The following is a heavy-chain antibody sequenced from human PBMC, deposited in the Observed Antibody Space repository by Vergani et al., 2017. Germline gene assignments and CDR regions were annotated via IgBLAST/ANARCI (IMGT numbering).Heavy chain of an antibody. V-gene: IGHV4-59*01. CDR3: ARSQYDFWSGLHSXFDY. CDR2: IYYSGST. Sequence: QVQLQESGPGLVKPSETLSLTCTVSGGSISSYYWSWIRQPPGKGLEWIGYIYYSGSTNYNPSLKSRVTISVDTSKNQFSLKLSSVTAADTAVYYCARSQYDFWSGLHSXFDYWGQGTLVTVSS. J-gene: IGHJ4*02. D-gene: IGHD3-3*01. CDR1: GGSISSYY.